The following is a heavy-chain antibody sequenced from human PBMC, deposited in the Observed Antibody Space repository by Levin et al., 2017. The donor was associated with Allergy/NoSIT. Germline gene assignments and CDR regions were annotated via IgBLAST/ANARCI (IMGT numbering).Heavy chain of an antibody. V-gene: IGHV3-30*18. CDR2: ISYDGSNK. CDR1: GFTFSSYG. D-gene: IGHD6-13*01. J-gene: IGHJ4*02. CDR3: AKNLGGSSWSQPFDF. Sequence: QPGGSLRLSCAASGFTFSSYGMHWVRQTPGKGLEWVAVISYDGSNKYYADSVKGRFTISRDNSENTLYLQMNSLRAEDTALYYCAKNLGGSSWSQPFDFWGQGTLVTVSS.